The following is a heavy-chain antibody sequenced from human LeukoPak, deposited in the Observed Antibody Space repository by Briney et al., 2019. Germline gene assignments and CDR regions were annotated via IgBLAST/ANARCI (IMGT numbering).Heavy chain of an antibody. CDR2: IYSGGST. D-gene: IGHD6-19*01. CDR3: AGSIAVAGGFDY. CDR1: GFTFSNYA. V-gene: IGHV3-53*01. J-gene: IGHJ4*02. Sequence: PGGSLRLSCGASGFTFSNYAMSWVRQAPGKGLESVSDIYSGGSTYYADSVKGRFTISRDNSKNTLYLQMNSLRAEDTAVYYCAGSIAVAGGFDYWGQGTLVTVSS.